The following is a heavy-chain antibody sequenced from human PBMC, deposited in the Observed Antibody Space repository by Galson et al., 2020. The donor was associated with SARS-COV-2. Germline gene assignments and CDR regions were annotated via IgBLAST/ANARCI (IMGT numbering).Heavy chain of an antibody. CDR3: ASSLVGARSDY. J-gene: IGHJ4*02. CDR1: GFTFSSYG. D-gene: IGHD1-26*01. CDR2: IWYAGSNK. V-gene: IGHV3-33*01. Sequence: GGSLSLSCAASGFTFSSYGMTWVRQAPGKGLEWVAVIWYAGSNKYYVDSVKGRFTISRDNSKNTLYLQMNSLRAEDTAVYYCASSLVGARSDYWGQGTLVTVSS.